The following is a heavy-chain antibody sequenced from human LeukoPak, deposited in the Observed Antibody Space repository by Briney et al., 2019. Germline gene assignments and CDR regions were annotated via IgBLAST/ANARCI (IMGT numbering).Heavy chain of an antibody. D-gene: IGHD6-19*01. CDR3: ARDTGYSSGWYVPNFDY. Sequence: GGSLRLSCAASGFTFSSYEMNWVRQAPGKGLEWVSYISSSGSTIYYADSMKGRFTISRDNAKNSLYLQMNSLRAEDTAVYYCARDTGYSSGWYVPNFDYWGQGTLVTVSS. CDR2: ISSSGSTI. J-gene: IGHJ4*02. CDR1: GFTFSSYE. V-gene: IGHV3-48*03.